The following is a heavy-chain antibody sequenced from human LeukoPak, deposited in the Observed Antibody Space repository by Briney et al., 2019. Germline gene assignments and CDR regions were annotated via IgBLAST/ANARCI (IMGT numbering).Heavy chain of an antibody. J-gene: IGHJ4*02. CDR2: IKEDGSEK. CDR3: ARALAVAGTGY. CDR1: GFIFSSYW. Sequence: AGGSLRLSCAGSGFIFSSYWMSWVRRAPGKGLEWVANIKEDGSEKYYVDSVKGRFTISRDNAKNLLYLQMNSLRVEDTAVYYCARALAVAGTGYWGQGTLVTVSS. V-gene: IGHV3-7*01. D-gene: IGHD6-19*01.